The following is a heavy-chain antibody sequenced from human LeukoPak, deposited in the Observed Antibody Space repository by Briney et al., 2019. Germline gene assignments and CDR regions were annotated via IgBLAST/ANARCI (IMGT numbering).Heavy chain of an antibody. CDR1: GFTFSSYG. CDR2: ISYDGSNK. J-gene: IGHJ4*02. D-gene: IGHD3-22*01. CDR3: ATYNAYDSSGYVGYFDY. Sequence: GGSLRLSCAASGFTFSSYGMHWVRQAPGKGLEWVAVISYDGSNKYYADSVKGRFTISRDNSKNTLYLQMDSLRAEDTAVYYCATYNAYDSSGYVGYFDYWGQGTLVTVSS. V-gene: IGHV3-30*03.